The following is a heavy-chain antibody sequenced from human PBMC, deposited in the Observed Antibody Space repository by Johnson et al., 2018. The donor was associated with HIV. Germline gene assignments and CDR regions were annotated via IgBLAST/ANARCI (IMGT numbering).Heavy chain of an antibody. J-gene: IGHJ3*02. Sequence: QVQLVESGGGVVQPGGSLRLSCAASGVTISSFGMHWVRQAPGKGLEWVAFIRFDGSDEHYSNSVKGRFPISRDNSKTTLYLQMNSLRAEDTAVYYCAGASHSGGVYGRLGDAFDIWGQGTMVTVSS. V-gene: IGHV3-30*02. CDR2: IRFDGSDE. CDR3: AGASHSGGVYGRLGDAFDI. D-gene: IGHD6-19*01. CDR1: GVTISSFG.